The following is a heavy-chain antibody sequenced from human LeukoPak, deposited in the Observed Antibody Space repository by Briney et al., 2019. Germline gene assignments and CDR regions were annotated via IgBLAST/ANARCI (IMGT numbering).Heavy chain of an antibody. D-gene: IGHD2-2*01. Sequence: ASVKVSCKASGYTFTSYGISWVRQAPGQGLEWMGWISAYNGNTNYAQKLQGRVTMTTDTSTSTAYMELRSLRSDDTAVYYCARAFREDIVVVPAVIPNDYWGQGTLVTVSS. CDR1: GYTFTSYG. V-gene: IGHV1-18*01. J-gene: IGHJ4*02. CDR3: ARAFREDIVVVPAVIPNDY. CDR2: ISAYNGNT.